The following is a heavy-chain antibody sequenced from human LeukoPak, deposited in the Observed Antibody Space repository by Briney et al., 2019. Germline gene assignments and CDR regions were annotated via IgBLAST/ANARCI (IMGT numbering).Heavy chain of an antibody. CDR3: ARDPTVLNNDGLDI. CDR2: IYYSGNT. Sequence: KPSETLSLTCTVSGGSLSSDNYYWSWIRQHPGKGLEWIGCIYYSGNTFYNPSLKSRVTISIDTSKNNFSLRLSSVTAADTAVYYCARDPTVLNNDGLDIWGPGIMVTVSS. J-gene: IGHJ3*02. V-gene: IGHV4-31*03. CDR1: GGSLSSDNYY. D-gene: IGHD4-17*01.